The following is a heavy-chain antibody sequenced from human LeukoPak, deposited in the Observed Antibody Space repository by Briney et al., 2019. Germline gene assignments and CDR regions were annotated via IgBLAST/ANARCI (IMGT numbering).Heavy chain of an antibody. CDR2: ISSSGSTI. CDR3: ARDDYGNTHFDY. V-gene: IGHV3-11*01. D-gene: IGHD4-17*01. CDR1: GFTSVDNT. J-gene: IGHJ4*02. Sequence: GGSLGLSLAAPGFTSVDNTMGWFGQAPGKGLEWVSYISSSGSTIYYADSVKGRFTISRDNAKNSLYLQMNSLRAEDTAVYYCARDDYGNTHFDYWGQGTLVTVSS.